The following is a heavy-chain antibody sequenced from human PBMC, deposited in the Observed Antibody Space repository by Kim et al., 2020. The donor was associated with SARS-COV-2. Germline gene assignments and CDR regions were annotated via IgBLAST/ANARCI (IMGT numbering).Heavy chain of an antibody. Sequence: GGSLRLSCAASGFTFDDYAMHWVRQAPGKGLEWVSGISWNSGSIGYADSVKGRFTISRDNAKNSLYLQMNSLRAEDTALYYCVFRLWFGELFPDDAFDIWGQGTMVTVSS. V-gene: IGHV3-9*01. D-gene: IGHD3-10*01. J-gene: IGHJ3*02. CDR2: ISWNSGSI. CDR1: GFTFDDYA. CDR3: VFRLWFGELFPDDAFDI.